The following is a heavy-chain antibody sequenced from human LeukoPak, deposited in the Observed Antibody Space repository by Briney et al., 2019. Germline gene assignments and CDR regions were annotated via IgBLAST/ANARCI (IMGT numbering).Heavy chain of an antibody. CDR2: IIPILGIA. D-gene: IGHD2-15*01. J-gene: IGHJ5*02. CDR1: GGTFSSYA. CDR3: ARGGGYCSGGSCYFDGKRFDP. V-gene: IGHV1-69*04. Sequence: SVKVSCKASGGTFSSYAISWVRQAPGQGLEWMGRIIPILGIANYAQKFQGRVTITADKSTSTAYMELSSLRSEDTAVYYCARGGGYCSGGSCYFDGKRFDPWGQGTLVTVSS.